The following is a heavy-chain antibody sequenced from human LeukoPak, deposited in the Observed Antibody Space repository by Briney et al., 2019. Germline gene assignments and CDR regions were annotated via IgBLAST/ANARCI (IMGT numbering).Heavy chain of an antibody. CDR2: IKQDGSEK. D-gene: IGHD3-3*01. Sequence: GGSLRLSCAASGFNFRRYWMSWVRQAPGKGLEWVANIKQDGSEKYYVDPVKGRFTISRDNAKNSLYLQMNSLRAEDTAIYYCARVSITIFGVIRYYMDVWGKGTTVTVSS. J-gene: IGHJ6*03. CDR1: GFNFRRYW. CDR3: ARVSITIFGVIRYYMDV. V-gene: IGHV3-7*01.